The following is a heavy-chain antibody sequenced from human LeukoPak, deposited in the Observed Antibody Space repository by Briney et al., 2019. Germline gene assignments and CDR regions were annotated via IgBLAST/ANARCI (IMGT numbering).Heavy chain of an antibody. Sequence: ASVKVSCKASGYTFTSYGISWVRQAPGQGLEWMGGIIPIFGTANYAQKFQGRVTITADESTSTAYMELSSLRSEDTAVYYCARGGQYQLLSGLQHWGQGTLVTVSS. CDR1: GYTFTSYG. D-gene: IGHD2-2*01. V-gene: IGHV1-69*13. CDR2: IIPIFGTA. J-gene: IGHJ1*01. CDR3: ARGGQYQLLSGLQH.